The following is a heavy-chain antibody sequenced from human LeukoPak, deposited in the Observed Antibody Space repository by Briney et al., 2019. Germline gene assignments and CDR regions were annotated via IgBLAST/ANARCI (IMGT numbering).Heavy chain of an antibody. CDR1: GYTFTSYG. D-gene: IGHD6-19*01. V-gene: IGHV1-18*01. J-gene: IGHJ5*02. CDR2: INAYNGNT. CDR3: ARDRRTVAGRELANWFDP. Sequence: ASVKVSCKASGYTFTSYGISWVRQAPGQGLEWMGWINAYNGNTNYALKLQGRVTMTTDTSTSTAYMELRSLRSDDTAVYYCARDRRTVAGRELANWFDPWGQGTLVTVSS.